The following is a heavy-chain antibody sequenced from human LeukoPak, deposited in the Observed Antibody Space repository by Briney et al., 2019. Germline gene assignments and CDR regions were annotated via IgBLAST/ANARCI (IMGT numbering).Heavy chain of an antibody. CDR2: IYHSGST. CDR3: ARTYGSGSYRP. Sequence: SETLSLTCAVSGGSISSGGYSWSWIRQPPGKGLEWIGYIYHSGSTYYNPSLKSRVTISVDTSKNQFSLKLSSVTAADTAVYYCARTYGSGSYRPWGQGTLVTVSS. V-gene: IGHV4-30-2*05. D-gene: IGHD3-10*01. J-gene: IGHJ5*02. CDR1: GGSISSGGYS.